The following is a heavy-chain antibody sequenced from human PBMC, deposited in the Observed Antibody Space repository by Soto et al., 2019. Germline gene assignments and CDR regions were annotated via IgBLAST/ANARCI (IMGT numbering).Heavy chain of an antibody. CDR2: IYWNDDK. CDR1: GFSLSTSGVG. D-gene: IGHD6-13*01. J-gene: IGHJ4*02. Sequence: QITLKESGPTLVKPTQTLTLTCTFSGFSLSTSGVGVGWIRQPPGKALEWLALIYWNDDKRYSPSLKSRLTITKDTSKNQVVLTMTNMDPVDTATYYCAHKMGSSSWYLWGYFDYWGQGTLVTVSS. CDR3: AHKMGSSSWYLWGYFDY. V-gene: IGHV2-5*01.